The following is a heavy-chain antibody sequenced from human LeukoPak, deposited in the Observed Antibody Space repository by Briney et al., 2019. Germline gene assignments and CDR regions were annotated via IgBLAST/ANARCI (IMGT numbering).Heavy chain of an antibody. CDR1: GGSISSHY. J-gene: IGHJ5*02. D-gene: IGHD1-14*01. V-gene: IGHV4-59*11. CDR3: ARRTGP. CDR2: IYCSGST. Sequence: SETLSLTCTVSGGSISSHYWSWIRQPPGKGLEWIGYIYCSGSTNYNPSLKSRVTISVDTSKNQFSLKLSSVTAADTAVYYCARRTGPWGQGTLVTVSS.